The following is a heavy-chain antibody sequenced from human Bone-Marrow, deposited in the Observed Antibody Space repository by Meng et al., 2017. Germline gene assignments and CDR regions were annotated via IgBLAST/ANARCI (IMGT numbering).Heavy chain of an antibody. J-gene: IGHJ2*01. CDR2: IWYDGSNK. CDR3: ARDLYGSWYFDL. CDR1: GFTFSSYG. D-gene: IGHD3-16*01. Sequence: GESLKISCAASGFTFSSYGMHWVRQAPGKGLEWVAVIWYDGSNKYYADSVKGRFTISRDNSKNTLYLQMNSLRAEDTAVYYCARDLYGSWYFDLWGRGTLVTVSS. V-gene: IGHV3-33*01.